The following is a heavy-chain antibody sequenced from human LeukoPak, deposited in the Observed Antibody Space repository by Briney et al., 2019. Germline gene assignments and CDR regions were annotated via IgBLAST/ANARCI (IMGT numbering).Heavy chain of an antibody. D-gene: IGHD3-3*01. V-gene: IGHV3-21*01. CDR2: ISSSSSYI. J-gene: IGHJ4*02. Sequence: KSGGSLRLSCAASGFTFSSYSMNWVRQAPGKGLEWVSSISSSSSYIYYADSVKGRFTISRDNAKNSLYLQMNSLRAEDTAVYYCARQYYDFWSGYPVDYWGQGTLVTVSS. CDR1: GFTFSSYS. CDR3: ARQYYDFWSGYPVDY.